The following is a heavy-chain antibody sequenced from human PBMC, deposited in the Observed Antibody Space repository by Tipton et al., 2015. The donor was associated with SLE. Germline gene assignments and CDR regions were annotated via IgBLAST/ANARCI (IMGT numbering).Heavy chain of an antibody. J-gene: IGHJ6*02. V-gene: IGHV4-59*12. CDR2: IYYSGST. CDR1: GVSISGYY. Sequence: TLSLTCTVSGVSISGYYWTWIRLPPGRGLEWIGYIYYSGSTNYNPSLKSRVTISLDTSKNQFSLKVTSVTAADTAVYYCARGISGYSSSWYYYYYVMDVWGQGTTVTVSS. D-gene: IGHD6-13*01. CDR3: ARGISGYSSSWYYYYYVMDV.